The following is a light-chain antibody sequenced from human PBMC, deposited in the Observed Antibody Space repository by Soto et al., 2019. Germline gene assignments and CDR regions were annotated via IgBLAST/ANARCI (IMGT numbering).Light chain of an antibody. CDR1: QSVSSN. CDR2: GAS. V-gene: IGKV3D-15*01. J-gene: IGKJ2*01. CDR3: QQYHNWPLT. Sequence: EIVMTQSPATLSVSPGERATLACRASQSVSSNLAWYQQKPGQAPRLLIYGASTRATGIPARFSGSGSGTEFTLTISSLQSEEFAVYSCQQYHNWPLTFGQGTKLEIK.